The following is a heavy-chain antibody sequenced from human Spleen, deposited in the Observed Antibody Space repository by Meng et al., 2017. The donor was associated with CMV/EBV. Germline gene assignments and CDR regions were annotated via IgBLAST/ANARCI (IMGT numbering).Heavy chain of an antibody. CDR3: ARDGGDLDYDSSGYYFY. CDR2: SNDGNGNT. D-gene: IGHD3-22*01. Sequence: ASVKVSCKASGYTFTGYGMHWVRQAPGQRLEWMGWSNDGNGNTEDSQEFQGRVTITRDTSASTAYMDLSSLRSEDTAVYYCARDGGDLDYDSSGYYFYWGQGALVTVSS. CDR1: GYTFTGYG. J-gene: IGHJ4*02. V-gene: IGHV1-3*02.